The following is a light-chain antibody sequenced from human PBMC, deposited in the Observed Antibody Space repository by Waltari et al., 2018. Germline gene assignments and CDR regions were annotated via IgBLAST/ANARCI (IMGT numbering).Light chain of an antibody. CDR2: DTS. CDR3: QVSFHFPLT. CDR1: QDITIY. V-gene: IGKV1-33*01. Sequence: DIQMTQSPSSLAASVGDRVTITCQASQDITIYLNWYQHKPGKAPKLLIYDTSKLETGVPSRFSGSGSGTHFTFTISSLQPEDIATYYCQVSFHFPLTFGGGTKLEIK. J-gene: IGKJ4*01.